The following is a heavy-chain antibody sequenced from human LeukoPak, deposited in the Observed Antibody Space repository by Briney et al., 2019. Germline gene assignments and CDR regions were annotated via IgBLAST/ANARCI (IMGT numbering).Heavy chain of an antibody. CDR1: GFTFSSYS. V-gene: IGHV3-21*06. CDR2: ISSSSSYI. J-gene: IGHJ6*04. D-gene: IGHD3-10*01. CDR3: ARNYGSGSYLDYYYGMDV. Sequence: GPLRLSSAASGFTFSSYSMNWVRPAPGKGLEWVSSISSSSSYIYYADSVKGRFTISRDNAKNSLYLQMNSLRAEDTAVYYCARNYGSGSYLDYYYGMDVWGKGTTVTVPS.